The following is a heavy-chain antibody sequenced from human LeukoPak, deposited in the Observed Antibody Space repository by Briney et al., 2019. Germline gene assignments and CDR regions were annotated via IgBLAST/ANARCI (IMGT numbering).Heavy chain of an antibody. D-gene: IGHD5-12*01. CDR2: IWISSGNT. CDR3: ARDHRYVFDN. CDR1: GFNFIDYS. V-gene: IGHV3-48*01. Sequence: GGSLRLSCAASGFNFIDYSMNWVRQAPGKGLEWISYIWISSGNTRYADSVKRRFNSHRDKDSNSLYLQMNSLRVEDTAMYYCARDHRYVFDNWADGTLVTVSS. J-gene: IGHJ4*01.